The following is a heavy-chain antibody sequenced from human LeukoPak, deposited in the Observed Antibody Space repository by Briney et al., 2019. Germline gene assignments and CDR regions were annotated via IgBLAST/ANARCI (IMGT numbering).Heavy chain of an antibody. CDR1: GGSIRTNLSY. CDR2: MFYSGNA. CDR3: ARHTLVTAISTYNWFDP. J-gene: IGHJ5*02. Sequence: PSEILSLTCTVSGGSIRTNLSYCGWIRQPPGKGLEWIGSMFYSGNAFYNPSLKSRVTISADASKNQFSLQLSSVTAADTAVYYCARHTLVTAISTYNWFDPWGPGILVTVSS. D-gene: IGHD2-21*02. V-gene: IGHV4-39*01.